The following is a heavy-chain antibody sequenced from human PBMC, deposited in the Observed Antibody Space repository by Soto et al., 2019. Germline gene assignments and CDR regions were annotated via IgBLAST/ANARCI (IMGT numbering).Heavy chain of an antibody. Sequence: PXEALKISCKGSGYSFNSYWISWVRQMPGKGLEWMGRIDPSDSYTNYSPSFQGHVTISADKSISTAYLQWSSLKASDTAMYYCARPIASYNCNYDGFDYWGQGTLVTVSS. CDR1: GYSFNSYW. D-gene: IGHD1-7*01. V-gene: IGHV5-10-1*01. CDR2: IDPSDSYT. J-gene: IGHJ4*02. CDR3: ARPIASYNCNYDGFDY.